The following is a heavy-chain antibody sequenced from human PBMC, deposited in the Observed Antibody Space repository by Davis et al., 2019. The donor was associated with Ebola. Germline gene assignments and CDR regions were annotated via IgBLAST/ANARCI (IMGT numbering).Heavy chain of an antibody. CDR2: IIPIFGTA. CDR1: GGTFSSYA. D-gene: IGHD3-10*01. Sequence: SVKVSCKASGGTFSSYAISWVRQAPGQGLEWMGGIIPIFGTANYAQKFQGRVTITADKSTSTAYMELSSLRSEDTAVYYCARVPTMVQGIHYYYYGMDVWGQGTTVTVSS. J-gene: IGHJ6*02. CDR3: ARVPTMVQGIHYYYYGMDV. V-gene: IGHV1-69*06.